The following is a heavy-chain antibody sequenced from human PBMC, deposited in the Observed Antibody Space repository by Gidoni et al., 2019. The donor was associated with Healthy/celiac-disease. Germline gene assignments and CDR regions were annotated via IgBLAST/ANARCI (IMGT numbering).Heavy chain of an antibody. V-gene: IGHV1-69*01. CDR2: IIPSVGKA. D-gene: IGHD3-10*01. J-gene: IGHJ4*02. CDR3: ASRINMVRGVIYNESGIDY. CDR1: GGSFSSYA. Sequence: QVQLVQSGAEVKKPGSSVKVSCKASGGSFSSYAIRWGRQAPGHGLEWMGGIIPSVGKANYAKKFQGRGTITADESTSTAYMELSRLRSEDTAVYYCASRINMVRGVIYNESGIDYWGQGTLVTVSS.